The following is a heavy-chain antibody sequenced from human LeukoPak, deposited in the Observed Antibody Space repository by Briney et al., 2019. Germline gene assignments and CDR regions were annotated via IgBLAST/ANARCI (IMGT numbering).Heavy chain of an antibody. CDR1: GFTFSSYA. J-gene: IGHJ6*02. CDR2: VSYDGSNK. CDR3: AREDSMDV. Sequence: GGSLRLSCAASGFTFSSYAMHWVRQAPGMGLEWVAVVSYDGSNKYYADSVKGRFTISRDNSKNTLYLQMNSLRAEDTAVYYCAREDSMDVWGQGTTVTVSS. V-gene: IGHV3-30-3*01. D-gene: IGHD2-15*01.